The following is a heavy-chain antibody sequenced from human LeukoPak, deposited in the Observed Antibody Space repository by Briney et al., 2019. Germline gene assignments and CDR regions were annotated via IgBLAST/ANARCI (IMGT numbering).Heavy chain of an antibody. Sequence: PGGSLRLSCAASGFTFSDYYMSWIRQAPGKGLECVSYISSSGNTTYHADSVKGRFTISRDNAKNSLYLQMSSLRAEDTAVYYCATESVELATIPLGYWGQGTLVTVSS. CDR1: GFTFSDYY. J-gene: IGHJ4*02. V-gene: IGHV3-11*04. D-gene: IGHD5-24*01. CDR3: ATESVELATIPLGY. CDR2: ISSSGNTT.